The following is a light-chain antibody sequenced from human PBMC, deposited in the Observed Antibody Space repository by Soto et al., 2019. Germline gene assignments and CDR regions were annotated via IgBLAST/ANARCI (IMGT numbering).Light chain of an antibody. CDR2: DAS. V-gene: IGKV3-11*01. Sequence: EIVLTQSPATLSLSPGERATLSCRASQSVSSYLAWYQQKPGQAPRLLIYDASNRATGIPARFSGSGSGTDFTLTISSIEPADSALYSCQQYGSSPLTFGGGTKVDIK. CDR1: QSVSSY. CDR3: QQYGSSPLT. J-gene: IGKJ4*01.